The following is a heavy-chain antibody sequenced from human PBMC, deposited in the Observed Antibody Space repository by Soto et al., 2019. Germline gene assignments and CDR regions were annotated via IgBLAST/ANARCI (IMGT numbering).Heavy chain of an antibody. CDR1: GGTFSSYA. CDR3: ASGGNTQGDYYYYGMDV. Sequence: GASVKVSCKASGGTFSSYAISWVRQAPGQGLEWMGGIIPIFGTANYAQKFQGRVTITADESTSTAYMELSSRRSEDTAVYYCASGGNTQGDYYYYGMDVWGQGTTVTVSS. V-gene: IGHV1-69*13. D-gene: IGHD3-16*01. CDR2: IIPIFGTA. J-gene: IGHJ6*02.